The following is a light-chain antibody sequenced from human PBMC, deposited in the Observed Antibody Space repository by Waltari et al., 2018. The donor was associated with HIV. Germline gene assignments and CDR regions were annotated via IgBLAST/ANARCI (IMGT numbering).Light chain of an antibody. J-gene: IGLJ2*01. CDR2: EDS. V-gene: IGLV3-10*01. Sequence: SYELTPPPSVSVSPGQTARITCSGDALPEKYAYWYQQKSGQAPVLVIFEDSKRPSGIPERFSGSSSGTMATLTISGAQVEDEADYYCYSTDSSGKPLFGGGTKLTVL. CDR1: ALPEKY. CDR3: YSTDSSGKPL.